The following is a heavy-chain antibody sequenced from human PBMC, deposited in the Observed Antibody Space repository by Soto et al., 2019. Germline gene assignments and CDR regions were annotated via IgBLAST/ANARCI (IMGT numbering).Heavy chain of an antibody. CDR3: ASTHFDWLLLYYFDY. CDR1: GGSISSSSYY. D-gene: IGHD3-9*01. Sequence: PSETLSLTCTVSGGSISSSSYYWGWIRQPPGKGLEWIGSIYYSGSTYYNPSLKSRVTISVDTSKNQFSLKLSSVTAADTAVYYCASTHFDWLLLYYFDYWGQGTLVTVSS. V-gene: IGHV4-39*01. CDR2: IYYSGST. J-gene: IGHJ4*02.